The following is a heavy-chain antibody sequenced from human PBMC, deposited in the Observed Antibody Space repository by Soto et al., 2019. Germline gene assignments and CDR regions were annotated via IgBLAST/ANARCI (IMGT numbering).Heavy chain of an antibody. J-gene: IGHJ4*02. D-gene: IGHD6-19*01. CDR3: ARPQPGYSSGWYDY. CDR1: GGSNSSSSYY. V-gene: IGHV4-39*01. Sequence: QLQLQESGPGLVKPSETLSLTCTVSGGSNSSSSYYWGWIRQPPGKGLEWMGSIYYSGSAYYNPSLKSPLTISVDTSKNQFSLKLSSVTAADTAVYYCARPQPGYSSGWYDYWGQGTLVTVSS. CDR2: IYYSGSA.